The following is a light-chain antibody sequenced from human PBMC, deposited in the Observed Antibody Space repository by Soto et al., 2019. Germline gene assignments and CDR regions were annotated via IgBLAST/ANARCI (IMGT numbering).Light chain of an antibody. J-gene: IGKJ4*01. Sequence: IQLTQSPSSLSASVGDRVTITCRASQGISSYLGWYQQKPGKAPKLLISAASTLQSGVPARFSGSGSGTDFTLSITSLQPEDFATYYCQQLNTYPVTFGGGTKVDIK. V-gene: IGKV1-9*01. CDR1: QGISSY. CDR2: AAS. CDR3: QQLNTYPVT.